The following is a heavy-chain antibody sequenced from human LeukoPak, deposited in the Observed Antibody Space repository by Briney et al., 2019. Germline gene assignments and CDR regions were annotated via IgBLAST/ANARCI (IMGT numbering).Heavy chain of an antibody. D-gene: IGHD3-10*02. J-gene: IGHJ3*02. CDR2: IYNDGSER. CDR3: ARGCSHHGFDI. CDR1: GFTFRNYW. Sequence: PVGSLRLSCAASGFTFRNYWIHWVRQAPGKGLLWISRIYNDGSERIYADSVKGRFTISRDNAKNTLYLQMNSLRADPTDVYYCARGCSHHGFDIQGQGTTVTASS. V-gene: IGHV3-74*01.